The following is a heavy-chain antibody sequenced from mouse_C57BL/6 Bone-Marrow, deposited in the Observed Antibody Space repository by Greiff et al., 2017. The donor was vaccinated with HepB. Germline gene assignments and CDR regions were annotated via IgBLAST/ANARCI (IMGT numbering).Heavy chain of an antibody. Sequence: QVQLQQPGAELVKPGASVKMSCKASGYTFTSYWLTWVKQRPGQGLEWIGDIYPGSGSTNYNEKFKSKATLTVDTSSSTAYMQLSSVTSEDSAVYYCARDYGYYFDYWGQGTTLTVSS. CDR1: GYTFTSYW. CDR3: ARDYGYYFDY. D-gene: IGHD1-1*01. CDR2: IYPGSGST. J-gene: IGHJ2*01. V-gene: IGHV1-55*01.